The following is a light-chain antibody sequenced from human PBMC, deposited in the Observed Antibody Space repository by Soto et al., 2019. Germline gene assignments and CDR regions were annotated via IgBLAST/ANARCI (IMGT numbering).Light chain of an antibody. CDR2: AAS. Sequence: DIQMTQSPSSLSASLGDRVTITCRASQGIGNYLAWYQLQPGKVPKLLIYAASTLQSVVPSRFSGSGSGTDFTLTISSLQPEDVATDCCQKYNSAPRTFGQGTKVEI. CDR3: QKYNSAPRT. CDR1: QGIGNY. J-gene: IGKJ1*01. V-gene: IGKV1-27*01.